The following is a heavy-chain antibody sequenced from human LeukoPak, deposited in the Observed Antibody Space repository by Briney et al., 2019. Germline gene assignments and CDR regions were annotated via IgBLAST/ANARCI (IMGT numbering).Heavy chain of an antibody. CDR2: IYYSGST. D-gene: IGHD2-2*01. J-gene: IGHJ4*02. V-gene: IGHV4-59*08. Sequence: SETLSLTCTVSGGSISSYYWSWMRQPPGKGLEWIGYIYYSGSTNYNPSLSSRVTISVDTSKNQYSLKLSSVTAADTAVYYCARVGYAYAAYFDSWGQGTLVTVSS. CDR3: ARVGYAYAAYFDS. CDR1: GGSISSYY.